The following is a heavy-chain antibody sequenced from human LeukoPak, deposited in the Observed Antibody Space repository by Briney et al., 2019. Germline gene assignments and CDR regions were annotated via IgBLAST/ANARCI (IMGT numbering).Heavy chain of an antibody. V-gene: IGHV3-23*01. Sequence: RPGGSLRLSCAASGFTLSSYSMNWVRQAPGKGLEWVSSISDSAGNTYYADSVKGRFTISRDNSKNTLFLQMNSLGAEDTAMYYCAKVYYYGSGSFIFDCWGQGTLVTVSS. CDR2: ISDSAGNT. CDR1: GFTLSSYS. D-gene: IGHD3-10*01. J-gene: IGHJ4*02. CDR3: AKVYYYGSGSFIFDC.